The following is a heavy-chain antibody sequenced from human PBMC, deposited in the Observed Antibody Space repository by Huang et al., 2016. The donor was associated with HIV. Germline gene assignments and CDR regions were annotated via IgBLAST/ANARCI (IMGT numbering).Heavy chain of an antibody. J-gene: IGHJ2*01. CDR2: IYYSAST. CDR3: ARGGYTYGFYWYFDL. V-gene: IGHV4-59*11. D-gene: IGHD5-18*01. CDR1: SGSISDHY. Sequence: QVQLQESGPGLVKPSETLSLTCTVSSGSISDHYWSWIRQPPGKGLEWIGSIYYSASTNYNSSLGSRVTMLVDTSENQLSLKFSAVTAADTAMYYCARGGYTYGFYWYFDLWGRGTLVTVSS.